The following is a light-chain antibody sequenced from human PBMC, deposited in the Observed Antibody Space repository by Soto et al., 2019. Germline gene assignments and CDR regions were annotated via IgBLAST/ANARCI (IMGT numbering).Light chain of an antibody. V-gene: IGKV3-15*01. CDR3: QQYNNWPPWT. Sequence: EIVMTQSPATLSVSPGERATLSCRASQCFSSNLACYQQKPGQAPRLLSYGASTRATGIPARFSGSGSGTEFTLTISSLQSEYFAVYYCQQYNNWPPWTFGQGPKVEIK. CDR2: GAS. J-gene: IGKJ1*01. CDR1: QCFSSN.